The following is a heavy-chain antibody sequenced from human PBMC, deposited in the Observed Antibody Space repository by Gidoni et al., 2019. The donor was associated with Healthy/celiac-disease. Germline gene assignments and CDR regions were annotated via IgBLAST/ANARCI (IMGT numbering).Heavy chain of an antibody. CDR1: GFSLSNARMG. CDR3: ARIIDYYDSSGYFIQMPFDY. D-gene: IGHD3-22*01. Sequence: QVTLKESGPVLVQPTETLTLTCTVSGFSLSNARMGVSWIRQPPGKALEWLAHIFSNDEKSYSTSLKSRLTISKDTSKSQVVLTMTNMDPVDTATYYCARIIDYYDSSGYFIQMPFDYWGQGTLVTVSS. J-gene: IGHJ4*02. CDR2: IFSNDEK. V-gene: IGHV2-26*01.